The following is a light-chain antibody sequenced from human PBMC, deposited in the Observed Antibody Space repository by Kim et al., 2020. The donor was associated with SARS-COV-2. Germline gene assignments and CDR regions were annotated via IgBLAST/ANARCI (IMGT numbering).Light chain of an antibody. CDR2: AAS. Sequence: SPGRRATLSCRSSQSVDSKLAWYQQRPGQAPRLLIYAASTRATGIPARFSGSGSGTEFTLTISSLQSEDFALYYCQQYNTWPPVYTFGQGTKLEI. J-gene: IGKJ2*01. CDR3: QQYNTWPPVYT. CDR1: QSVDSK. V-gene: IGKV3-15*01.